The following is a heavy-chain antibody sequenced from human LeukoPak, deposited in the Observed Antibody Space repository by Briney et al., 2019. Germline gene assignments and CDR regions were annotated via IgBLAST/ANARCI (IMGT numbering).Heavy chain of an antibody. J-gene: IGHJ4*02. CDR1: GGSISSYY. D-gene: IGHD6-19*01. Sequence: PSETLSLTCTGSGGSISSYYWRWIRHPPGKGLEGSGYIYYSGSTNYNPSLRSLVTISVDTSKNHFSLKLSSVTAADTAVYYCANLHLKEWLVPTWGQGTLLTVSS. CDR3: ANLHLKEWLVPT. V-gene: IGHV4-59*01. CDR2: IYYSGST.